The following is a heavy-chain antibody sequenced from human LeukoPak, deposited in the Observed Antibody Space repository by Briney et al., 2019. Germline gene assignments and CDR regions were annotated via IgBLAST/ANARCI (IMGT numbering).Heavy chain of an antibody. J-gene: IGHJ4*02. CDR3: ARGWELLIDY. CDR2: INTDGSIT. D-gene: IGHD1-26*01. V-gene: IGHV3-74*01. Sequence: VSRINTDGSITNYADSVKGRFSISRDNAKNTLYLQMNSLRAEDTAVYYCARGWELLIDYWGQGTLVTVSS.